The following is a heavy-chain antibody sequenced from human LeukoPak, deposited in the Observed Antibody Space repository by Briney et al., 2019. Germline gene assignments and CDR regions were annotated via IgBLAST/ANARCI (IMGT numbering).Heavy chain of an antibody. J-gene: IGHJ4*02. V-gene: IGHV3-74*01. Sequence: GGTLRLSCTASGFTFSSYWMHWVRQAPGKGLVWVSRINSDWWSTSYAASVQGRFTISRDNAKNTLYLQMNSLRAEDTAVYYCARRIQGMAPYYFDYWGQGTLVTVSS. CDR1: GFTFSSYW. D-gene: IGHD5-24*01. CDR2: INSDWWST. CDR3: ARRIQGMAPYYFDY.